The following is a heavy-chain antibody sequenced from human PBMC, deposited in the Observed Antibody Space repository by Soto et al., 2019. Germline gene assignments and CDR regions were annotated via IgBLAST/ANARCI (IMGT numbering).Heavy chain of an antibody. Sequence: GGSLRLSCAASGFTFSSDSMGWVRQAPGKGLEWVSSISSSGSFMNYADSVKGRFTISRDNAKNSLYLQMGSLKDEDTAVYYCARDPPTGTTLDWFDSWGQGTLVTVSS. CDR2: ISSSGSFM. D-gene: IGHD1-7*01. CDR3: ARDPPTGTTLDWFDS. V-gene: IGHV3-21*01. CDR1: GFTFSSDS. J-gene: IGHJ5*01.